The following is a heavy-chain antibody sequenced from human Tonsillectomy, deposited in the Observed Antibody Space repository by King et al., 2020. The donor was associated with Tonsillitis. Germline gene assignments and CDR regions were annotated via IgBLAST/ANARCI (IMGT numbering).Heavy chain of an antibody. CDR3: ARKCDYPIVDFDY. CDR1: GFTFSSYS. J-gene: IGHJ4*02. CDR2: ITSSSSTI. Sequence: VQLVESGGGLVQPGGSLRLSCAASGFTFSSYSMNWVRQAPGKGLEWVSHITSSSSTIYYADSVKGRFTISRDNAKNSLYLQMNSLRDEDTAVYYCARKCDYPIVDFDYWGQGTLVTVSS. V-gene: IGHV3-48*02. D-gene: IGHD4-17*01.